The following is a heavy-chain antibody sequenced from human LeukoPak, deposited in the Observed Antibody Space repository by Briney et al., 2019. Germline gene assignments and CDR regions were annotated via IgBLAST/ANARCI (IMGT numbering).Heavy chain of an antibody. CDR2: ISYDGSNK. Sequence: GGSLRLSCAASGFTFSSYSMNWVRQAPGKGLEWVAVISYDGSNKYYADSVKGRFTISRDNSKNTLYLQMNSLRAEDTAVYYCARDRADYYYYMDVWGKGTTVTVSS. J-gene: IGHJ6*03. CDR1: GFTFSSYS. V-gene: IGHV3-30*03. CDR3: ARDRADYYYYMDV.